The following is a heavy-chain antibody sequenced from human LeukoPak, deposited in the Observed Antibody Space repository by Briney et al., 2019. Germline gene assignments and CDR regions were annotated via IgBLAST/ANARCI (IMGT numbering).Heavy chain of an antibody. J-gene: IGHJ4*02. CDR1: GGSISSYY. Sequence: SETLSLTCTVSGGSISSYYWSWIRQPPGKGLEWIGEIYHSGSTNSNPSLKSRVTISVDKFKNQFSLKLSSVTAADTALYYCARHIAVAGLRGFDYWGQGTLVTVSS. D-gene: IGHD6-13*01. CDR3: ARHIAVAGLRGFDY. V-gene: IGHV4-59*08. CDR2: IYHSGST.